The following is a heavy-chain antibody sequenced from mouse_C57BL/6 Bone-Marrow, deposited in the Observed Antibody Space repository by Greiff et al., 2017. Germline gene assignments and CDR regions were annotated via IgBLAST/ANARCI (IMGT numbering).Heavy chain of an antibody. Sequence: QVQLQQPGAELVKPGASVKVSCKASGYTFTSYWMHWVKQRPGQGLEWIGRIHPSDSDTNYNQKFKGKATLTVDKSSSTAYMQLSSLTSEDSAVYYCAIRPSYDYDGGDYFDYGSQGTTLTVSS. J-gene: IGHJ2*01. CDR2: IHPSDSDT. CDR3: AIRPSYDYDGGDYFDY. D-gene: IGHD2-4*01. CDR1: GYTFTSYW. V-gene: IGHV1-74*01.